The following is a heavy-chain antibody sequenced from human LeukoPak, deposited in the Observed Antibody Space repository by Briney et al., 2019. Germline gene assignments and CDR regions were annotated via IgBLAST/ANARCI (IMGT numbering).Heavy chain of an antibody. D-gene: IGHD6-19*01. CDR2: IYHSGST. Sequence: SETLSLTCTVSGGSISSGGYYWSWIRQPPGKGLEWIGYIYHSGSTYYNPSLKSRVTISVDTSKNQFSLKLSSVTAADTAVYYCARVSGIAVAGPRYYFDYWGQGTLVTVSS. CDR1: GGSISSGGYY. J-gene: IGHJ4*02. V-gene: IGHV4-61*08. CDR3: ARVSGIAVAGPRYYFDY.